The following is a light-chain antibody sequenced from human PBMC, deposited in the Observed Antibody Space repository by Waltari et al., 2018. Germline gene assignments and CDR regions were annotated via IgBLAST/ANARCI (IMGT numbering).Light chain of an antibody. V-gene: IGKV3-15*01. J-gene: IGKJ5*01. Sequence: EVVMTQSPATLSVFPGESATLSCMASQTVSSNLAWYQQRPDQAPRLLIFDASTRDPSVPARFSGSGSGTEFTLTIRSLQSEDSAVYYCQQYNRWPPITFGQGTRLEIK. CDR2: DAS. CDR3: QQYNRWPPIT. CDR1: QTVSSN.